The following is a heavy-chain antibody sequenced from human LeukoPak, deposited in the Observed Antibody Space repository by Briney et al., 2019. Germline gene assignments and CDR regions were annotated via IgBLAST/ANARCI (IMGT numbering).Heavy chain of an antibody. D-gene: IGHD6-13*01. CDR1: GFTVSSNY. Sequence: GVLRLSCAASGFTVSSNYMSWVRQAPGKGLEWVGRTRNKANSYTTEYAASVKGRFTISRDDSKNSLYLQMNSLKTEDTAVYYCARMASSSWSDAFDIWGQGTMVTVSS. CDR3: ARMASSSWSDAFDI. CDR2: TRNKANSYTT. J-gene: IGHJ3*02. V-gene: IGHV3-72*01.